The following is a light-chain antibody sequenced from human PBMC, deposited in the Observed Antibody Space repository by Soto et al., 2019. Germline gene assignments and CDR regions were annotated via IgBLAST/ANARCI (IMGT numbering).Light chain of an antibody. V-gene: IGLV7-46*01. CDR2: TTS. J-gene: IGLJ2*01. CDR3: LLSYNAARV. CDR1: TGAVTSNHH. Sequence: QAVVTQEPSLTVSPGGTVTLTCGSSTGAVTSNHHPYWFQQQAGQQTRTLIYTTSNKHSWTSARFSGSLLGDKAALTLSGAQSEDEAQYYCLLSYNAARVFGGGTKLTVL.